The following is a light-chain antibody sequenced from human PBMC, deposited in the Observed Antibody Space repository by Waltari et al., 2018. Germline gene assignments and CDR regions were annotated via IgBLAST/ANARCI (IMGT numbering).Light chain of an antibody. J-gene: IGKJ4*01. Sequence: AIQLTQSPSSLSASVGDRVTITCRASQGISSALAWYQQEPGKAPKLLIYDASRLESGVPSRFSGSGSGTDFTLTISSLQPEDFATYYCQQFNSYLLTFGGGTKVEIK. CDR2: DAS. CDR1: QGISSA. V-gene: IGKV1-13*02. CDR3: QQFNSYLLT.